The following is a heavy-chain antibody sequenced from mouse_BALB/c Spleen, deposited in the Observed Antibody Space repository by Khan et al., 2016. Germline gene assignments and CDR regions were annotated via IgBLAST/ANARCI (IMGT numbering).Heavy chain of an antibody. V-gene: IGHV7-3*02. CDR1: GFTFTDYY. J-gene: IGHJ2*01. CDR2: IRNKAHGYTP. CDR3: ARDRGGLLFDY. Sequence: EVELVESGGGLVQPGGSLRLSCATSGFTFTDYYMSWVRQPPGKALEWLGFIRNKAHGYTPEYSASVKGRFTISRDNSQCILYLQMNNLRAEYSATDYCARDRGGLLFDYWGQGTTLTVSS. D-gene: IGHD1-1*01.